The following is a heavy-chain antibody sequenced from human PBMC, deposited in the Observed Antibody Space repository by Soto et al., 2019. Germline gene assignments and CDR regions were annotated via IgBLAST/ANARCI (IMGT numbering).Heavy chain of an antibody. J-gene: IGHJ4*02. CDR3: ARGQSVEYSSSSVKAHDY. V-gene: IGHV3-30-3*01. CDR1: GITFSSYA. CDR2: ISYDGSNK. Sequence: QVQLVESGGGVVQPGRSRRLSRAASGITFSSYAMHWVRQAPGKGLEWVAVISYDGSNKDYADSVKGRFTISRDNSKNTLYLQMNSLRTEDTAVYYCARGQSVEYSSSSVKAHDYWGQGTLVTISS. D-gene: IGHD6-6*01.